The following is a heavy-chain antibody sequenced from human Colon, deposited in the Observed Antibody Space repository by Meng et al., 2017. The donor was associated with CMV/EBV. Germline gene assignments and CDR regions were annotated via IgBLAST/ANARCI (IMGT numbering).Heavy chain of an antibody. Sequence: GSLRLSCTVSGVSVSNYWWSWIRQSPGKGLEWIGYFHYSGSTNQNPSLRSRVIMSVDTSKNQFSLKLSSVTAADTAVYYCVRDSYHYGSSTYNWFDPWGQGTLVTVSS. V-gene: IGHV4-59*02. CDR3: VRDSYHYGSSTYNWFDP. J-gene: IGHJ5*02. CDR1: GVSVSNYW. D-gene: IGHD3-10*01. CDR2: FHYSGST.